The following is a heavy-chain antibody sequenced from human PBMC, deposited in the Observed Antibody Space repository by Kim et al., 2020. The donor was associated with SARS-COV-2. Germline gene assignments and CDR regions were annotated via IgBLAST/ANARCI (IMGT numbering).Heavy chain of an antibody. Sequence: SETLSLTCQVSGDSTSNVNKYWAWIRQPPGRGLEWLGSIHYSGNTYYNPSLEDRVTISVDKSKNHFSLKLRSVTAADTAFYYCSTQPRRDGYNPFDYWGRGTQVTVSS. CDR2: IHYSGNT. CDR3: STQPRRDGYNPFDY. J-gene: IGHJ4*02. V-gene: IGHV4-39*01. D-gene: IGHD6-25*01. CDR1: GDSTSNVNKY.